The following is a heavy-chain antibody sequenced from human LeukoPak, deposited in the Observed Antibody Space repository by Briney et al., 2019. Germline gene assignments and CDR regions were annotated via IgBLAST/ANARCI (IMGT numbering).Heavy chain of an antibody. J-gene: IGHJ4*02. D-gene: IGHD3-3*02. Sequence: GGSLRLSCAASGFTFSSYGMHWVRQAPCKGLEWVAVISDDGIKKYYADSVKGRFTISRDKSKNTVYLQMNSLRAEDTAVYYCAKDSRHYYFDYWGQGTLVTVSS. CDR2: ISDDGIKK. V-gene: IGHV3-30*18. CDR1: GFTFSSYG. CDR3: AKDSRHYYFDY.